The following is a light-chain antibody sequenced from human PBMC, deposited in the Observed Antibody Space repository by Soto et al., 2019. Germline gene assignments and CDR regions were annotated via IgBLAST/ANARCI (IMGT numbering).Light chain of an antibody. CDR3: AAWDASLNGYV. CDR2: SNY. CDR1: SSNIGSKT. V-gene: IGLV1-44*01. Sequence: LTQPPSASGTPGQRVTISCSGSSSNIGSKTVNWYQQLPGTAPKLLIYSNYQRPSGVPDRFSGSKSGTSASLAISGLQSEDEADYYCAAWDASLNGYVFGTGTKITVL. J-gene: IGLJ1*01.